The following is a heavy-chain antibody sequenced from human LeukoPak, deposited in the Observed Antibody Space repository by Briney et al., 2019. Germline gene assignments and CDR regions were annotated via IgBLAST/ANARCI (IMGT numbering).Heavy chain of an antibody. CDR2: ISGSGGST. Sequence: GGSLRLSCAASGFTFSSYGMSWVRQAPGKGLEWVSAISGSGGSTYYADSVKGRFTISRDNSKNTLYLQMNSLRAEDTAVYYCAKAPVTTCSGAYCYPFDYWSQGTLVTVSS. V-gene: IGHV3-23*01. CDR3: AKAPVTTCSGAYCYPFDY. CDR1: GFTFSSYG. D-gene: IGHD2-15*01. J-gene: IGHJ4*02.